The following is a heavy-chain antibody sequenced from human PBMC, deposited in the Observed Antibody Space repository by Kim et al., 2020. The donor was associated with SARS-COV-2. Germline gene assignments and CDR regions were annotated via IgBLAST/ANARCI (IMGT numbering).Heavy chain of an antibody. J-gene: IGHJ5*02. CDR2: FDPEDGET. V-gene: IGHV1-24*01. CDR1: GYTLTELS. CDR3: ATGRRRENWFGEFNWFDL. Sequence: ASVKVSCKVSGYTLTELSMHWVRQAPGKGLEWMGGFDPEDGETIYAQKFQGRVTMTEDTSTDTAYMELSSLRSEDTAVYYCATGRRRENWFGEFNWFDLWGQGTLVTVSS. D-gene: IGHD3-10*01.